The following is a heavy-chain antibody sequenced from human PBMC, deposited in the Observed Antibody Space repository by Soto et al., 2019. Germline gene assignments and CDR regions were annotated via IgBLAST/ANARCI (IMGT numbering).Heavy chain of an antibody. CDR3: ARDNYYGSGSTVYYYGMDV. V-gene: IGHV1-69*13. Sequence: SVKVSCKASGGTFSSYAISWVRQAPGQGLEWMGGIIPIFGTANYAQKFQGRVTITADESTSTAYMELSSLRFEDTAVYYCARDNYYGSGSTVYYYGMDVWGQGTTVTVSS. CDR1: GGTFSSYA. D-gene: IGHD3-10*01. CDR2: IIPIFGTA. J-gene: IGHJ6*02.